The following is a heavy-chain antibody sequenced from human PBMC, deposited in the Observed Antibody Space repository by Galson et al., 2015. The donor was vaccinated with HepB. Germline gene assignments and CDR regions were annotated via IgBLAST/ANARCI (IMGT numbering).Heavy chain of an antibody. Sequence: SVKVSCKVSGGRLTSYGFSWVRQAPGQGLEWMGRIIPIISMTNYAQKFQGRVTMTADRSTSTAYMELSSLTSEDTAVYYCASAGGREGYNPRGEDAFDMWGQGTKVTVSS. CDR1: GGRLTSYG. J-gene: IGHJ3*02. CDR2: IIPIISMT. CDR3: ASAGGREGYNPRGEDAFDM. V-gene: IGHV1-69*04. D-gene: IGHD5-24*01.